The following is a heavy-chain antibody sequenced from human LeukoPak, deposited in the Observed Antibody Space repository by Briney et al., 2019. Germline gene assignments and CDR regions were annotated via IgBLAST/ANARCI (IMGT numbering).Heavy chain of an antibody. CDR1: SGSISGDDW. Sequence: SETLSLTCAVSSGSISGDDWWSWVRQPPGKGLEWIGEISHGGSTNYNPSLKSRVTLSIGKSKNQFSLKLNSVTAADTAVYYCARDGAYDNSGYALDYWGQGTLVTVSS. CDR3: ARDGAYDNSGYALDY. D-gene: IGHD3-22*01. CDR2: ISHGGST. V-gene: IGHV4-4*02. J-gene: IGHJ4*02.